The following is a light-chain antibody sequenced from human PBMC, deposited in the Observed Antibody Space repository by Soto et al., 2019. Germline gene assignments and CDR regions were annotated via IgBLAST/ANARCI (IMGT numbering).Light chain of an antibody. CDR1: QGISSS. Sequence: DIQLTQSPSFLSASVGDRVTVTCRASQGISSSLGWNQQKPVKAPNRLIYAASTLQSGVPSRFSGTGSVTEFTLTSSSLQAENLATYFCQQHNSYPLTFGGGTKVEIK. CDR2: AAS. CDR3: QQHNSYPLT. J-gene: IGKJ4*01. V-gene: IGKV1-9*01.